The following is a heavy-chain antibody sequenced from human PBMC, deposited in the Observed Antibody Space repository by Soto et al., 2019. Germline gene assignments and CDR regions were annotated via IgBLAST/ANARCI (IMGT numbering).Heavy chain of an antibody. CDR1: GYSFTSYW. V-gene: IGHV5-51*01. J-gene: IGHJ6*02. D-gene: IGHD3-10*01. CDR3: ARGTYYYGSGSYMYYYGMDV. CDR2: IYPGDSDT. Sequence: PGESLKISCKGSGYSFTSYWIGWVRQMPGKGLEWMGIIYPGDSDTRYSPSFQGQVTISADKSISTAYLQWSSLKASYTAMYYCARGTYYYGSGSYMYYYGMDVWGQGTTVTVSS.